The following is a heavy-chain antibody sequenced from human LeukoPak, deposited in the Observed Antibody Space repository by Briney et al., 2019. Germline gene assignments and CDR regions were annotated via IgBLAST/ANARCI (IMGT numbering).Heavy chain of an antibody. V-gene: IGHV3-66*01. CDR2: IYSGGST. CDR3: ARAGSYGTLDY. Sequence: GGSLRLSCAASGFTVSSNYMSWVRQAPGKGRGWVSVIYSGGSTYYADSVKGRFTISRDNSKNTLYLQMNSLRAEDTAVYYCARAGSYGTLDYWGQGTLVTVSS. J-gene: IGHJ4*02. D-gene: IGHD5-18*01. CDR1: GFTVSSNY.